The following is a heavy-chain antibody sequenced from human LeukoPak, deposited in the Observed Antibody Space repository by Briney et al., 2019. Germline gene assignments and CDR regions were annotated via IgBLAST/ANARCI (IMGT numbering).Heavy chain of an antibody. J-gene: IGHJ4*02. Sequence: PGGSLRLSCAASGFTFSTFALHWVRHAPGKGLEWVAVISYDGSNKYYADSVKGRFTISRDNSKNTLYLQMNSLRAEDTAVYYCARDRDGYYDSSGYYWSGYFDYWGQGTLVTVSS. CDR2: ISYDGSNK. CDR3: ARDRDGYYDSSGYYWSGYFDY. D-gene: IGHD3-22*01. V-gene: IGHV3-30*04. CDR1: GFTFSTFA.